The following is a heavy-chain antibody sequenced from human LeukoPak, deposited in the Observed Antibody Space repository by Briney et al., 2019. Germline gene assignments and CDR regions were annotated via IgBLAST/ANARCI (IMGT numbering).Heavy chain of an antibody. J-gene: IGHJ4*02. CDR1: GYTFTSYY. D-gene: IGHD6-19*01. V-gene: IGHV1-46*01. CDR2: INPSGGST. CDR3: ARYNGSSGWYERGYYFDY. Sequence: ASVKVSCKASGYTFTSYYMHWVRQAPGQGLEWMGIINPSGGSTSYAQKFQGRVTMTRDTSTSTVYMELSSLRSEDTAVYYCARYNGSSGWYERGYYFDYWGQGTLVTVSS.